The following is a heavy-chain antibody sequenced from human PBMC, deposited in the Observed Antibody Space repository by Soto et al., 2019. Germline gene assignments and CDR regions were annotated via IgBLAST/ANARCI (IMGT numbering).Heavy chain of an antibody. Sequence: PGGSLRLSCATSGLTFNTYPMTWVRQAPGKGLEWVSSISSTAGRTSSYADSVKGRFAISRDFSDNTVYLQMNNLRVDDTAVYFCAKGVLSFHYGMEVWGQGTTVP. D-gene: IGHD3-10*01. CDR2: ISSTAGRTS. CDR3: AKGVLSFHYGMEV. V-gene: IGHV3-23*01. CDR1: GLTFNTYP. J-gene: IGHJ6*02.